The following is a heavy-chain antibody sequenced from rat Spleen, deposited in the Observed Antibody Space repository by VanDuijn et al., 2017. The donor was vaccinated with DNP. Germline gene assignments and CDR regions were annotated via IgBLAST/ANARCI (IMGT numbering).Heavy chain of an antibody. V-gene: IGHV2-6*01. J-gene: IGHJ3*01. Sequence: QVQLKESGPGLVQPSRTLSPTCTVSGFSLTSYTVSWVRQPPGKGLEWIATISSGGSTYYNSALKSRLSISRDTSKSQVFLEMNSLQTEDTAIYFCARSHTTGMTWFAYWGHGTLVTVSS. CDR1: GFSLTSYT. CDR2: ISSGGST. CDR3: ARSHTTGMTWFAY. D-gene: IGHD1-7*01.